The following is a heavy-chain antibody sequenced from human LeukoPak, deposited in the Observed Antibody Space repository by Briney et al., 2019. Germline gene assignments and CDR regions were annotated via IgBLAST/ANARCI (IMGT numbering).Heavy chain of an antibody. CDR1: GGSFSGYY. Sequence: SETLSLTCAVYGGSFSGYYWSWIRQPPGNGLEWIGEINHSGSTNYNPSLKSRVTISVDTSKNQFSLKLSSVTAADTAVYYCARVVAAILDFWGQGTLVTVSS. D-gene: IGHD2-15*01. J-gene: IGHJ4*02. CDR3: ARVVAAILDF. V-gene: IGHV4-34*01. CDR2: INHSGST.